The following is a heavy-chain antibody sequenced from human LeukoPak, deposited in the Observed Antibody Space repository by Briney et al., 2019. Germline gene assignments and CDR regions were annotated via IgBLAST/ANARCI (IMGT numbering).Heavy chain of an antibody. D-gene: IGHD7-27*01. CDR1: GGSISSGDYY. J-gene: IGHJ4*02. CDR3: ARGGQLGIAVDY. Sequence: SQTLSLTCTVSGGSISSGDYYWSWIRQHPGKGLEWIGYVYYSGSTYYNPSLKGRVTISVDTSKNQFSLKLSSVTAADTAVCYCARGGQLGIAVDYWGQGTLVTVSS. V-gene: IGHV4-31*03. CDR2: VYYSGST.